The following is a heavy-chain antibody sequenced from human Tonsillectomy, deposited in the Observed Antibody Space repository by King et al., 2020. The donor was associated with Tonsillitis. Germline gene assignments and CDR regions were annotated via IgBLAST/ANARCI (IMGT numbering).Heavy chain of an antibody. V-gene: IGHV3-11*05. CDR2: ISSRRTYT. Sequence: VQLVESGGGLVKPGGSLRLSCAASGLTFSDYYMSWSRQAPGKGLEWVSDISSRRTYTNYADSGKGRFTNSRDNAKNSVYLQMNSLGADDTAVYYCATSGGYCSSTSCYLGAFDIWGQGTMVTVSS. J-gene: IGHJ3*02. D-gene: IGHD2-2*01. CDR3: ATSGGYCSSTSCYLGAFDI. CDR1: GLTFSDYY.